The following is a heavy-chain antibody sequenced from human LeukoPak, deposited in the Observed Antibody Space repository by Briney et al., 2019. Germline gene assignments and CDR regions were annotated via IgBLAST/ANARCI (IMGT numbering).Heavy chain of an antibody. CDR2: IRYDGSNK. Sequence: PGGSLRLSCAASGFTFSSYGMHWVRQAPGKGLEWVAFIRYDGSNKYYADSVKGRFTISRDNSKNTLYMQMNSLRAEGTAVYYRANVGYGSGSYYNFYYFDYWGQGTLVTVSS. V-gene: IGHV3-30*02. CDR1: GFTFSSYG. CDR3: ANVGYGSGSYYNFYYFDY. D-gene: IGHD3-10*01. J-gene: IGHJ4*02.